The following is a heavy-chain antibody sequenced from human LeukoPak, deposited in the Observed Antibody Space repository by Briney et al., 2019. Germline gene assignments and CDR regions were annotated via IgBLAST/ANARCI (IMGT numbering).Heavy chain of an antibody. CDR1: GGSISSGGYY. CDR3: ATLGNDSSGPRFDY. CDR2: IYYSGST. D-gene: IGHD3-22*01. J-gene: IGHJ4*02. V-gene: IGHV4-61*08. Sequence: PSETLSLTCTVSGGSISSGGYYWSWIRQHPGKGLEWIGYIYYSGSTNYNPSLKSRVTISVDTSKNQFSLKLSSVTAADTAVYYCATLGNDSSGPRFDYWGQGTLVTVSS.